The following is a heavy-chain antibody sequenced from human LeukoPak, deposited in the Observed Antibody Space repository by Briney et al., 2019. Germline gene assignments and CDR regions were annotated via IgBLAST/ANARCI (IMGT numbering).Heavy chain of an antibody. J-gene: IGHJ4*02. D-gene: IGHD6-19*01. Sequence: SETLSLTCTVSGYSISSGYYWGWIRQPPGKGLEWIGSIYHSGSTYYNPSLKSRVTISVDTSKNQFSLKLSSVTAADTAVYYCARVQVSSSGWLYYFDYWGQGTLVTVSS. CDR2: IYHSGST. CDR1: GYSISSGYY. CDR3: ARVQVSSSGWLYYFDY. V-gene: IGHV4-38-2*02.